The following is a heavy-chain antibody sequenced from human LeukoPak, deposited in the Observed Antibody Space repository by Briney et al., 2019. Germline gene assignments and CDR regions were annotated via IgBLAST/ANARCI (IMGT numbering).Heavy chain of an antibody. V-gene: IGHV3-30*18. CDR1: GFTFSSHG. Sequence: GGSLRLSCAASGFTFSSHGMHWVRQAPGKGLEWVAVISYDGSDKYYADSVKGRFTISRDNSKNTLYLQMNSLKAEDTAVYYCAKRRTVDTAMVTHYYGMDVWGQGTTATVSS. D-gene: IGHD5-18*01. CDR3: AKRRTVDTAMVTHYYGMDV. J-gene: IGHJ6*02. CDR2: ISYDGSDK.